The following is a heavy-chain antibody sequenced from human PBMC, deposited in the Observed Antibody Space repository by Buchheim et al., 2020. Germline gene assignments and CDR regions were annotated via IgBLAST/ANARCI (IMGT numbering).Heavy chain of an antibody. J-gene: IGHJ6*02. CDR1: GFTFSSYE. Sequence: EVQLVESGGGLVQPGGPLRLSCAASGFTFSSYEMNWVRQAPGKGLEWVSYISSSGSTIYYADSVKGRFTISRDNATNSLYLQMNSLRAEDTAVYYCARDIAARFHYYGMDVWGQGTT. V-gene: IGHV3-48*03. CDR3: ARDIAARFHYYGMDV. CDR2: ISSSGSTI. D-gene: IGHD6-6*01.